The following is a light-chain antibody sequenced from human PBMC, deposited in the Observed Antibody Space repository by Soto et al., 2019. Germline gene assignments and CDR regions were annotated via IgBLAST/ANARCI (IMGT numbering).Light chain of an antibody. Sequence: DIQMTQSPYSVSASVGDRVTITCRASQVISSWLVWYQQKPGKAPKLLIYAASSLQSGVPSRFSGSGSGTEFTLTISSLQPDDFATYYCQHYNSYSEAFGQGTKVDIK. CDR1: QVISSW. CDR3: QHYNSYSEA. V-gene: IGKV1D-16*01. CDR2: AAS. J-gene: IGKJ1*01.